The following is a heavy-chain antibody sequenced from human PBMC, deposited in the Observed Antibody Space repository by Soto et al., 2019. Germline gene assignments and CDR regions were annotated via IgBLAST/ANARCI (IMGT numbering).Heavy chain of an antibody. V-gene: IGHV1-18*01. Sequence: GASVNVSCKASGYTFTSYGISWVRQAPGQGLEWMGWISAYNGNTNYAQKLQGRVTMTTDTSTSTAYMELRSLRSDDTAVYYCARDPVTMVRGVISVDWFDPWGQGTLVTVSS. D-gene: IGHD3-10*01. CDR3: ARDPVTMVRGVISVDWFDP. J-gene: IGHJ5*02. CDR2: ISAYNGNT. CDR1: GYTFTSYG.